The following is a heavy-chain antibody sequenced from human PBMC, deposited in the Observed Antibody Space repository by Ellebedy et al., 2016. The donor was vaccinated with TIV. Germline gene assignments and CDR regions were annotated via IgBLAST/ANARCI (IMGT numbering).Heavy chain of an antibody. CDR1: GFTFTDYA. Sequence: GESLKISCAASGFTFTDYAMSSVRQVPGKGLEWVSGMQWNAGSTGYADSVKGRFTISRDNAKNSLYLQMNSQRVEDTALYGCAGWRTGNDDVFDIWGQGTMVTVSS. D-gene: IGHD1-1*01. V-gene: IGHV3-20*01. J-gene: IGHJ3*02. CDR2: MQWNAGST. CDR3: AGWRTGNDDVFDI.